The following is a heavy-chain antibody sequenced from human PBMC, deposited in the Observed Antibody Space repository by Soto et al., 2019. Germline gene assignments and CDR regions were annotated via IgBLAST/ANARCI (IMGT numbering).Heavy chain of an antibody. V-gene: IGHV3-7*03. CDR2: IKQDGSEK. J-gene: IGHJ4*02. CDR3: APTPYDSSGYPSPAPLRNVGP. Sequence: HPGGSLRLSCAASGFTFSSYAMSWVRQAPGKGLEWVANIKQDGSEKYYVDSVKGRFTISRDNAKNSLYLQMNSLRAEDTAVYYCAPTPYDSSGYPSPAPLRNVGPWGQGTLVTVSS. D-gene: IGHD3-22*01. CDR1: GFTFSSYA.